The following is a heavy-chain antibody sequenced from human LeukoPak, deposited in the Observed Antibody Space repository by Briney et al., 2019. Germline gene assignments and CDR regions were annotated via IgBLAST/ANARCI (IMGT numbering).Heavy chain of an antibody. CDR2: THSGGNT. J-gene: IGHJ6*02. CDR1: GFSVSSSY. Sequence: GGSLRLSCAASGFSVSSSYMSWVRQAPGQGLEWVSVTHSGGNTYYGDSVKGRFFISRDSSENTLYLQMNSLTAEDTAVYYCARDRPFGGVIDGMDVWGQGTTVTVSS. D-gene: IGHD3-16*02. CDR3: ARDRPFGGVIDGMDV. V-gene: IGHV3-53*01.